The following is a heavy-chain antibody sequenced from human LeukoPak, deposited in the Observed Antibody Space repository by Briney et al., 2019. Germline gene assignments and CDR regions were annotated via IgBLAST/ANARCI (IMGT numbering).Heavy chain of an antibody. CDR2: INPSGGST. V-gene: IGHV1-46*01. CDR1: GYTFTSYY. CDR3: ARDLSAAVTSLTYLLDY. D-gene: IGHD6-13*01. J-gene: IGHJ4*02. Sequence: ASVKVSCKASGYTFTSYYMHWVRQAPGQGLEWMGIINPSGGSTSYAQKFQGRVTMTRDTSTSTVYMELSSLRSEDTAVYYCARDLSAAVTSLTYLLDYWGQGTLVTVSS.